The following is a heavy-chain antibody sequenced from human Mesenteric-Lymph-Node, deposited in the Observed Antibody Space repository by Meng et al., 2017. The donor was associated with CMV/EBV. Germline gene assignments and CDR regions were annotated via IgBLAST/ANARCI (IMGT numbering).Heavy chain of an antibody. V-gene: IGHV1-2*02. CDR2: INPNSGGT. CDR3: ERQQIAAAGFYYYYGMDV. CDR1: GYTFTGYY. D-gene: IGHD6-13*01. J-gene: IGHJ6*02. Sequence: ASVTVSCKASGYTFTGYYMHWVRQAPGQGLEWMGWINPNSGGTNYAQKFQGRVTMTRDTSISTAYMELSRLRSGDTAVYYCERQQIAAAGFYYYYGMDVWGQGTTVTVSS.